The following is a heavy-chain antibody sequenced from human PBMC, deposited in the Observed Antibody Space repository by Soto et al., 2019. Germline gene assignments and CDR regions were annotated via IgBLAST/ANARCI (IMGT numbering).Heavy chain of an antibody. V-gene: IGHV3-30*18. Sequence: QVQLVESGGGVVQPGRPLRLSCAASGFTFSSYGMHWVRQAPGKGLEWVAVISYDGSNKYYADSVKGRFTISRDNSKNTLYLQMNSLRAEDTAVYYCAKGATVTTRRGSFDYWGQGTLVTVSS. J-gene: IGHJ4*02. CDR2: ISYDGSNK. D-gene: IGHD4-17*01. CDR3: AKGATVTTRRGSFDY. CDR1: GFTFSSYG.